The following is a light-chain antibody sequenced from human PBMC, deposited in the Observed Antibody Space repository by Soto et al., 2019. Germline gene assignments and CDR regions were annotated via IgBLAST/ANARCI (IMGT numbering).Light chain of an antibody. CDR3: HYYDDSPPFP. CDR1: QSVSSRF. V-gene: IGKV3-20*01. CDR2: GAS. J-gene: IGKJ3*01. Sequence: EIVLTQSPGTLSLSPGERATFSCRASQSVSSRFLALYQQKPGQAPRLLIYGASSRATGIPDRFSGSGSGTDFTLTISRLEPEDFAVYYCHYYDDSPPFPFGPGTKVDIK.